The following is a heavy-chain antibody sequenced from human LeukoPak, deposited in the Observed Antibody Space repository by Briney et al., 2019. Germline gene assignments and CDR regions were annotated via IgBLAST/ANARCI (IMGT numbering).Heavy chain of an antibody. CDR3: ARALPRGVIWTDAFDI. J-gene: IGHJ3*02. D-gene: IGHD3-10*01. CDR1: GFTFSSYS. Sequence: SGGSLRLSCAASGFTFSSYSMNWVRQAPGKGLEWVSYISSSSSTIYYADSVKGRFTISRDNAKNSLYLQMNSLRAEDTAVYYCARALPRGVIWTDAFDIWGQGTMVTVSS. CDR2: ISSSSSTI. V-gene: IGHV3-48*04.